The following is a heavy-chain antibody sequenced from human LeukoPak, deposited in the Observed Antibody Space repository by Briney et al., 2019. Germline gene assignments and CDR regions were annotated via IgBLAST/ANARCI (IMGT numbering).Heavy chain of an antibody. J-gene: IGHJ4*02. V-gene: IGHV3-7*01. CDR1: GFTFGSYW. Sequence: HGGSLRLSCAASGFTFGSYWMDWVRQSSDQGLEWVANIKQDGSEAYYLDSVKGRFTISRDNAKNALFLQMNSLRAEDTAVYYCTRSLDYWGQGTLVTVSS. CDR2: IKQDGSEA. CDR3: TRSLDY.